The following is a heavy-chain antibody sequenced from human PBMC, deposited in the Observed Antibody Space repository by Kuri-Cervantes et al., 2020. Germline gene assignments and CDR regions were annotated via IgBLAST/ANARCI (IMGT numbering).Heavy chain of an antibody. D-gene: IGHD7-27*01. V-gene: IGHV3-30-3*01. J-gene: IGHJ5*02. CDR1: GFTFSSYA. CDR2: ISYDGSNK. Sequence: GESLKISCVVSGFTFSSYAMHWVRQAPGKGLEWVAVISYDGSNKYYADSVKGRFTISRDSSKNTLYLQMNKLGVEDTAIYYCTKDGETGYHGAWGQGTLVTVSS. CDR3: TKDGETGYHGA.